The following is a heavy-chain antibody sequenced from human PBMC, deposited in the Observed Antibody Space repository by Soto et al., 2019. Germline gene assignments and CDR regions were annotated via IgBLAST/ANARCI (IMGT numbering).Heavy chain of an antibody. CDR2: MSYEGSNN. J-gene: IGHJ6*02. Sequence: QVQLVEAGGGVVQPGRSLRLSCGASGFTFNSHGMHWVRQAPGKGLEWVAVMSYEGSNNFYAESVKGRFTISRDNSKNTLYLQMNSLRREDTAVYYCARGAEYQLLSRDYFYGMDVWGQGTTVTVSS. CDR3: ARGAEYQLLSRDYFYGMDV. D-gene: IGHD2-2*01. V-gene: IGHV3-30*03. CDR1: GFTFNSHG.